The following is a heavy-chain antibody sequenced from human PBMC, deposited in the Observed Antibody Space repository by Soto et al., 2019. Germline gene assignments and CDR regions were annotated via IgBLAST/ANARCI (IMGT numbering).Heavy chain of an antibody. CDR3: ARATAAAAAGTNWFDP. CDR2: IIPIFGTA. CDR1: GGTFSSYA. V-gene: IGHV1-69*13. D-gene: IGHD6-13*01. Sequence: SVKVSCKASGGTFSSYAISWVRQAPGQGLEWMGGIIPIFGTANYAQKFQGRVTITADESTSTAYMELSSLRSEDTAVYYCARATAAAAAGTNWFDPWGQGTLVTVSS. J-gene: IGHJ5*02.